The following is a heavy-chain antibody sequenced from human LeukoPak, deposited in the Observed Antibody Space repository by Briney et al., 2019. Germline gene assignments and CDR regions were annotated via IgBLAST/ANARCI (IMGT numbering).Heavy chain of an antibody. D-gene: IGHD2-15*01. J-gene: IGHJ4*02. CDR1: GYTLTELS. V-gene: IGHV1-24*01. CDR2: FNPEDGEK. CDR3: ATDPVGYCSSDSCYSVDY. Sequence: ASVKVSCKVSGYTLTELSIHWVRQAPGKGLECMGGFNPEDGEKTYVQKFQGRVTMTEDTSIDTAYMELSSLRSEDTAMYYCATDPVGYCSSDSCYSVDYWGQGTLVTVSS.